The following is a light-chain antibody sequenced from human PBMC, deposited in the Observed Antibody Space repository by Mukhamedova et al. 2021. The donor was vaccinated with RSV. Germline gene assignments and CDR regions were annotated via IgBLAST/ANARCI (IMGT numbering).Light chain of an antibody. V-gene: IGKV1-39*01. Sequence: WYQRRVHGKAPKLLMYAASSLQSGVPSRFRCSGSATDFTLTISSLQPEAFSTYYCQQSSSSPTFGQGTKVEI. CDR3: QQSSSSPT. CDR2: AAS. J-gene: IGKJ1*01.